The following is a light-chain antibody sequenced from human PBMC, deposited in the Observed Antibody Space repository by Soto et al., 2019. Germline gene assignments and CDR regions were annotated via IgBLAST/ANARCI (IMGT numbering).Light chain of an antibody. CDR3: QQYYSTPRT. V-gene: IGKV4-1*01. Sequence: EIVMTQSPASLAVSLGERATIHCKSSQRVVYSSSNKDYLAWYQQKPGQPPKLLIYWASTRESGVPDRFSGSGSGTDFTLTISSLQAEDVAVYYCQQYYSTPRTFGQGTKGDIK. CDR2: WAS. CDR1: QRVVYSSSNKDY. J-gene: IGKJ1*01.